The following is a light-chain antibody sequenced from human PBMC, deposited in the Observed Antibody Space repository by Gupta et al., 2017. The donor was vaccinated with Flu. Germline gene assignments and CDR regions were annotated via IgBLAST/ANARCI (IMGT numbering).Light chain of an antibody. CDR2: DVT. J-gene: IGLJ3*02. V-gene: IGLV2-11*03. CDR3: CSYAGSYSLM. Sequence: TSSDVGSDDYLSWYHQHPGKAPKLMIYDVTNRPSGIPARFSGSKSGNTASLTISGLQAEDEADYYCCSYAGSYSLMFGGGTKLTAL. CDR1: SSDVGSDDY.